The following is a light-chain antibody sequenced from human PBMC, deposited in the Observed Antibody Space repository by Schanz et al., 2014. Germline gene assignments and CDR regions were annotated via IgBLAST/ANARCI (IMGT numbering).Light chain of an antibody. Sequence: QSALTQPPSASGSPGQSVTISCTGTSSDVGAYNYVSWYQQHPGKAPKLIISDVTRRPSGVPDRFSGSKSDNTASLTVSGLQAEDEADYYCCSYAGSNTLVFGGGTKLTVL. J-gene: IGLJ2*01. CDR2: DVT. V-gene: IGLV2-8*01. CDR3: CSYAGSNTLV. CDR1: SSDVGAYNY.